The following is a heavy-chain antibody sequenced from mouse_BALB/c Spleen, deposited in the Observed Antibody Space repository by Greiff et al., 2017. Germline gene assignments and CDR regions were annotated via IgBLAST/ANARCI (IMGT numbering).Heavy chain of an antibody. CDR1: GYTFTDYN. CDR2: IYPYNGGT. D-gene: IGHD1-1*01. Sequence: VQLQQSGPELVKPGASVKISCKASGYTFTDYNMHWVKQSHGKSLEWIGYIYPYNGGTGYNQKFKSKATLTVDNSSSTAYMELRSLTSEDSAVYYCASFYYYGSSGAYWGQGTLVTVSA. CDR3: ASFYYYGSSGAY. J-gene: IGHJ3*01. V-gene: IGHV1S29*02.